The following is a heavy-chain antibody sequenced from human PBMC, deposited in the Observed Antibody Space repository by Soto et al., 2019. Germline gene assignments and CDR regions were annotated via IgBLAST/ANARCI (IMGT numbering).Heavy chain of an antibody. CDR2: IYSGGST. CDR3: AREGGGVYCSGGSCYGRYFDF. V-gene: IGHV3-53*01. J-gene: IGHJ4*02. CDR1: GFTVSNNY. Sequence: GGSLRLSCAASGFTVSNNYMSWVRQAPGQGLEWVSIIYSGGSTYYADSVQGRFTISRDNSKNTLFLQMSSLRAEDTAVYYCAREGGGVYCSGGSCYGRYFDFWGQGTRVTVSS. D-gene: IGHD2-15*01.